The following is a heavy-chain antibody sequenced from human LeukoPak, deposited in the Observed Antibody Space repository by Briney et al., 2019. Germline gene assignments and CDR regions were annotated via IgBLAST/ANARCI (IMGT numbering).Heavy chain of an antibody. V-gene: IGHV3-48*04. CDR3: ARDVYYYGSGSYSPFDY. CDR2: ISSSSSTI. J-gene: IGHJ4*02. D-gene: IGHD3-10*01. Sequence: GGSLRLSCAASGFTFSSYSMNWVRQAPGKGLEWVSYISSSSSTIYYADSVKGRFTISRDNAKNSLYLQMNSLRAEDTAVYYCARDVYYYGSGSYSPFDYWGQGTLVTVSS. CDR1: GFTFSSYS.